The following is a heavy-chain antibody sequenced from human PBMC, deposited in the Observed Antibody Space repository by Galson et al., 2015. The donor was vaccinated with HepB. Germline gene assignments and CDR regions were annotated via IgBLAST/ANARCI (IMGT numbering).Heavy chain of an antibody. J-gene: IGHJ4*02. CDR2: IRSKANSYAT. Sequence: SLRLSCAASGFTFSGSAMHWVRQASGKGLEWVGRIRSKANSYATAYAASVKGRFTISSDDSKNTAYLQMNSLKTEDTAVYYCTRLGPLAYCGGDCDYWGQGTLVTVSS. D-gene: IGHD2-21*02. CDR1: GFTFSGSA. V-gene: IGHV3-73*01. CDR3: TRLGPLAYCGGDCDY.